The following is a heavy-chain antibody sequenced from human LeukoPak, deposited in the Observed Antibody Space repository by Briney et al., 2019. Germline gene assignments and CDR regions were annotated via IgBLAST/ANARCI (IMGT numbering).Heavy chain of an antibody. CDR3: ARHDFSHSYSSGWNWFDP. V-gene: IGHV4-39*01. J-gene: IGHJ5*02. D-gene: IGHD6-19*01. CDR1: GGSISSSSYY. Sequence: PSETLSLTCTVSGGSISSSSYYWGWIRQPPGKGLEWIGSIYYSGSTYYNPSLKSRVTISVDTSKNQFSLKLSSVTAADTAVYYCARHDFSHSYSSGWNWFDPWGQGTLVTVSS. CDR2: IYYSGST.